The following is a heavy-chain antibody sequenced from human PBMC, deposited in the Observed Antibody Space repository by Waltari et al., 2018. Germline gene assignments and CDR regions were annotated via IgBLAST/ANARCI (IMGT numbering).Heavy chain of an antibody. CDR3: ARDQCSGGSCYRTNYYYGMDV. D-gene: IGHD2-15*01. Sequence: QVQLVQSGAEVTKPGSSVKVSCKASGGRFSSYAISWVRQSPGQGLEWMGRIIPILGIANYAQKFQGRVTITADKSTSTAYMELSSLRSEDTAVYYCARDQCSGGSCYRTNYYYGMDVWGQGTTVTVSS. CDR2: IIPILGIA. CDR1: GGRFSSYA. V-gene: IGHV1-69*04. J-gene: IGHJ6*02.